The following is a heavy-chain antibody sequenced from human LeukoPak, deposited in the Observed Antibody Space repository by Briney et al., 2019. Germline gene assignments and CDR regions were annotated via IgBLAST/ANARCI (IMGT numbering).Heavy chain of an antibody. Sequence: GGSLRLSCAASGFTFSSYSMNWVRQAPGKGLEWVSSIGSSSSYIYYADSVKGRFTISRDNAKNSLYLQMNSLRAEDTAVYYCARDSLGGSGYYDFWSGYYYYYMDVWGKGTTVTVSS. CDR2: IGSSSSYI. J-gene: IGHJ6*03. D-gene: IGHD3-3*01. V-gene: IGHV3-21*01. CDR3: ARDSLGGSGYYDFWSGYYYYYMDV. CDR1: GFTFSSYS.